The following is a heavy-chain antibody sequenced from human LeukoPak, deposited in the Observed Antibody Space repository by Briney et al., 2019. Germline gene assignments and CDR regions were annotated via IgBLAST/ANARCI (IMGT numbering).Heavy chain of an antibody. CDR1: GFTFSSYG. V-gene: IGHV3-33*06. Sequence: GGSLRLSCAASGFTFSSYGMHWVRQAPGKGLEWVAVIWYDGSNKYYADSVKGRFTISRDNSKNTLYLQMNSLRAEDTAVYYCAKGGYSDYSGEGEGSYYYYMDVWGKGTTVTVSS. D-gene: IGHD5-12*01. CDR2: IWYDGSNK. J-gene: IGHJ6*03. CDR3: AKGGYSDYSGEGEGSYYYYMDV.